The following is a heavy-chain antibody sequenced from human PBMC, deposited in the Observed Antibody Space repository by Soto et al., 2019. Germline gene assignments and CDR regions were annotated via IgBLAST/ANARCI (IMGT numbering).Heavy chain of an antibody. D-gene: IGHD2-2*01. Sequence: ASVKVSCKASGYTFTGYYMHWVRQAPGQGLEWMGWIYPNSGGTNYAQKFQGRVTMTRDTSISTAYMELSRLRSDDTAVYYCARAGSRGYPLKTWFDPWGQGTLVTVSS. V-gene: IGHV1-2*02. CDR3: ARAGSRGYPLKTWFDP. CDR1: GYTFTGYY. CDR2: IYPNSGGT. J-gene: IGHJ5*02.